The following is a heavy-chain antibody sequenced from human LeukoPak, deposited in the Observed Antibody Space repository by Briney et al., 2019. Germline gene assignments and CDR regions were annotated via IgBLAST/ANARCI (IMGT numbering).Heavy chain of an antibody. J-gene: IGHJ5*02. V-gene: IGHV3-30*04. CDR3: ARGTEMATMGSWFDP. Sequence: GGSLRLSCAASGFTFSSYAMHWVRQAPGKGLEWVAVISYDGSNKYYADSLKGRFTISRDNAKNSLYLQMNSLRAEDTAVYYCARGTEMATMGSWFDPWGQGTLVTVSS. CDR2: ISYDGSNK. D-gene: IGHD5-24*01. CDR1: GFTFSSYA.